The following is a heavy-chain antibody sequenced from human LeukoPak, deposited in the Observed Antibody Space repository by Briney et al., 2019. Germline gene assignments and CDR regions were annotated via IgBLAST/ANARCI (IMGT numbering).Heavy chain of an antibody. V-gene: IGHV3-30-3*01. CDR3: ARDFNNGGENWFDP. CDR1: GFTFSSYA. Sequence: PGRSLRLSCAASGFTFSSYAMHWVRQAPGKGLEWVAVISYDGSNKYYADSVKGRLTISRDNSKNTLYLQMNSLRAEDTAVYYCARDFNNGGENWFDPWGQGTLVTVSS. J-gene: IGHJ5*02. D-gene: IGHD2-8*01. CDR2: ISYDGSNK.